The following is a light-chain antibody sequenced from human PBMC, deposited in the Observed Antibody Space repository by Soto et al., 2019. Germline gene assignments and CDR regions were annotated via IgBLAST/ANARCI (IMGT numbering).Light chain of an antibody. Sequence: DIQMTQSPSSLSASVGDRVTIACRASHDIGNYLAWYQQKPGKVPKLLISAASTLQSGVPSRFSGSGSGTDFTLTISSLQPEDVATYYCQQRSNWWTFGQGTKVEIK. V-gene: IGKV1-27*01. J-gene: IGKJ1*01. CDR2: AAS. CDR1: HDIGNY. CDR3: QQRSNWWT.